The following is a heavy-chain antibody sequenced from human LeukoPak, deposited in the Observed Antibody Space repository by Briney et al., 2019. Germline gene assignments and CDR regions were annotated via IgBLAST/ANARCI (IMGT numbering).Heavy chain of an antibody. Sequence: GGSLRLSCAASGFTFSSYAMTWVRQAPGKGLQWVSAVSGSGAHTYYADSVKGRFTISRDNSRDTLYLQMNSLRAEDTAVYYCARRAGGYSHPYDYWGQGILVTVSS. CDR2: VSGSGAHT. V-gene: IGHV3-23*01. D-gene: IGHD4-23*01. CDR1: GFTFSSYA. J-gene: IGHJ4*02. CDR3: ARRAGGYSHPYDY.